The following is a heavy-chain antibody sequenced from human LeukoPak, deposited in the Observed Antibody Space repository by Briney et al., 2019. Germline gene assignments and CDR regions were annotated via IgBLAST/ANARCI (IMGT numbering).Heavy chain of an antibody. J-gene: IGHJ4*02. D-gene: IGHD5-18*01. CDR1: GYTFTGYY. V-gene: IGHV7-4-1*02. Sequence: ASVKVSCKASGYTFTGYYMHWVRQAPGQGLEWMGWINTNTGNPSYAQGFFTGRYVFSLDTSASTAYLQINGPKADDTAVYYCGRDPKLGIRGYTYGYIDHWGQGTLLTVAS. CDR3: GRDPKLGIRGYTYGYIDH. CDR2: INTNTGNP.